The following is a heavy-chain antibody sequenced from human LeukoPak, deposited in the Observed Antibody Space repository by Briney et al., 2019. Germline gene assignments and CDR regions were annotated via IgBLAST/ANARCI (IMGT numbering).Heavy chain of an antibody. D-gene: IGHD2-21*01. CDR2: IFKDGTT. CDR1: GFSVSDIY. Sequence: GGSLRLSCGVSGFSVSDIYMTWVRQARGEGLVCVSVIFKDGTTYYTDSVKGRFTISRDNSKNTLYLQMNSLRAEDTAVYYCVLFTSSLTGGDAFDIWGQGTMVTVTS. CDR3: VLFTSSLTGGDAFDI. V-gene: IGHV3-53*01. J-gene: IGHJ3*02.